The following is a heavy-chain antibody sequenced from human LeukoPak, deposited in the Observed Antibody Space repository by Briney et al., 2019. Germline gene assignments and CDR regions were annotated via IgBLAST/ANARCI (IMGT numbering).Heavy chain of an antibody. CDR3: AKEEQSFQFDY. CDR1: GFTFSSYA. D-gene: IGHD1-26*01. Sequence: GGSLRLSCEASGFTFSSYAMSWVRQAPGKGLKWVSAISGSGGSTYYADSVKGRFTISRDNSKSTLYLQMNSLRAEDTAVYYCAKEEQSFQFDYWGQGTLVTVSS. CDR2: ISGSGGST. J-gene: IGHJ4*02. V-gene: IGHV3-23*01.